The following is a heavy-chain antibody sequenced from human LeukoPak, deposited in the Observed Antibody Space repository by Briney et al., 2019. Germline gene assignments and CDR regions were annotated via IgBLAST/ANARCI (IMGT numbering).Heavy chain of an antibody. D-gene: IGHD2-2*01. Sequence: WETLSLTCAVYGGPFSGYFWSWIRQPPGKGLGGIGEINHSGSTNYNPSLKSRVTISVDTSKNQFSLKLSSVTAADTAVYYCARGGDCSSTSCYGMDVWGKGTTVTVSS. J-gene: IGHJ6*04. CDR1: GGPFSGYF. CDR3: ARGGDCSSTSCYGMDV. V-gene: IGHV4-34*01. CDR2: INHSGST.